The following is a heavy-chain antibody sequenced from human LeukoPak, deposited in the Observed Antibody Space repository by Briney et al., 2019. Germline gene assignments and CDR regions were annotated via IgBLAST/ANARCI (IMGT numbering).Heavy chain of an antibody. CDR2: INPNSGGT. CDR1: GYTFTGYY. V-gene: IGHV1-2*02. Sequence: GASVKVSCKASGYTFTGYYMHWVRQAPGQGLEWMGWINPNSGGTNYAQKFQGRVTMARDTSISTAYMELSRLRSDDTAVYYCARGVAVAGGNWFDPWGQGTLVTVSS. D-gene: IGHD6-19*01. J-gene: IGHJ5*02. CDR3: ARGVAVAGGNWFDP.